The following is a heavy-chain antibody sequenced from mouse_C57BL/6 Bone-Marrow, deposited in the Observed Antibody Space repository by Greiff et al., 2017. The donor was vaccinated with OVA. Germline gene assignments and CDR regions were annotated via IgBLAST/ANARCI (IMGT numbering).Heavy chain of an antibody. CDR1: GYTFTSYW. J-gene: IGHJ4*01. CDR2: IDPSDSYT. V-gene: IGHV1-69*01. D-gene: IGHD1-1*01. Sequence: QVQLQHPGAELVMPGASVKLSCKASGYTFTSYWMHWVKQRPGQGLEWIGEIDPSDSYTNYNQKFKGKSTLTVDKSSSTAYMQLSSLTSEDSAVYYCARRRDRSSFYYAMDYWGQGTSVTVSS. CDR3: ARRRDRSSFYYAMDY.